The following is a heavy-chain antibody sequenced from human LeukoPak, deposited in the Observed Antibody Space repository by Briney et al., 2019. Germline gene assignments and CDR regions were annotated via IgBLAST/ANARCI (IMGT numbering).Heavy chain of an antibody. CDR1: GGTFSSYA. CDR3: AREWQYYDYVWGSYRYRSWFDP. CDR2: IIPIFGTA. Sequence: GASVKVSCKASGGTFSSYAISWVRQAPGQGLEWMGGIIPIFGTANYAQKFQGRVTITADKSTSTAYMELSSLRSEDTAVYYCAREWQYYDYVWGSYRYRSWFDPWGQGTLVTVSS. V-gene: IGHV1-69*06. J-gene: IGHJ5*02. D-gene: IGHD3-16*02.